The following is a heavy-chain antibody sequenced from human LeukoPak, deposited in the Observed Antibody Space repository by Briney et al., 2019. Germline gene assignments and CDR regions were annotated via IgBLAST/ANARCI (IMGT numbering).Heavy chain of an antibody. J-gene: IGHJ5*02. V-gene: IGHV3-11*01. CDR2: ISMSGSVI. CDR1: GFKFRDYY. D-gene: IGHD3-22*01. Sequence: PGGSLRLSCAASGFKFRDYYMSWIRQAPGKGLEWTSYISMSGSVIQYSDSVKGRFTTSRDNVKNSLHLQMDSLRVDDTAVYYCARGGWSRGWFDPWGQGTLVSVSS. CDR3: ARGGWSRGWFDP.